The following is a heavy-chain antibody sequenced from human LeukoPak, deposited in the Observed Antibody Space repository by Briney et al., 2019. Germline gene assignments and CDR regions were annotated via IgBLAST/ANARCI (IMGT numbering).Heavy chain of an antibody. Sequence: GRSLRLSCAASGFTFSSHSMTWVRQAPGKGLEWVSSISSSGTYSYYADSVKGRFTISRDSAKNSLYLQMNSLRAEDTAVYYCARVFYPAYYYDSSGPPNFDYWGQGSLVTVSS. D-gene: IGHD3-22*01. CDR3: ARVFYPAYYYDSSGPPNFDY. CDR1: GFTFSSHS. J-gene: IGHJ4*02. V-gene: IGHV3-21*01. CDR2: ISSSGTYS.